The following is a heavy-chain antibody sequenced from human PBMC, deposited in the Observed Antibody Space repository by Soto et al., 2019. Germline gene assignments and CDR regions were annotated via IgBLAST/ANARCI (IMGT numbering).Heavy chain of an antibody. Sequence: ASVKVSCKASGYTFTSYAMHWVRQAPGQRLEWMGWINAGNGNTKYSQKFQGRFTISRDNAKSSLYLQMNSLRAEDTAVYYCVSSNIVGRPGGGQGTMVTVSS. CDR2: INAGNGNT. CDR1: GYTFTSYA. V-gene: IGHV1-3*01. CDR3: VSSNIVGRPG. J-gene: IGHJ3*01. D-gene: IGHD6-6*01.